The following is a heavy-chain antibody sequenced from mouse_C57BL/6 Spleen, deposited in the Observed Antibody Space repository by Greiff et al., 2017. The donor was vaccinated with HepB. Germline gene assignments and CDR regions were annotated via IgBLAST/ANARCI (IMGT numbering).Heavy chain of an antibody. CDR3: ARAYGSSYRYWYFDV. Sequence: EVQLQESEGGLVQPGSSMKLSCTASGFTFSDYYMAWVRQVPEKGLEWVANINYDGSSTYYLDSLKSRFIISRDNAKNILYLQMSSLKSEDTATYYCARAYGSSYRYWYFDVWGTGTTVTVSS. CDR1: GFTFSDYY. V-gene: IGHV5-16*01. CDR2: INYDGSST. J-gene: IGHJ1*03. D-gene: IGHD1-1*01.